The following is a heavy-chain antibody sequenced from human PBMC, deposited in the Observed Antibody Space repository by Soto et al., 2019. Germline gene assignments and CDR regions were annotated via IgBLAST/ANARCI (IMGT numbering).Heavy chain of an antibody. J-gene: IGHJ4*02. CDR1: GFTFSSYG. CDR3: AREENWNYRAEKFDY. V-gene: IGHV3-33*01. D-gene: IGHD1-7*01. Sequence: QVQLVESGGGMVQPGRSLRLSCAASGFTFSSYGMHWVRQAPGKGLEWVAVIWYDGSNKYYADSVKGRFTISRDNSKNTLYLQMNSLRAEDTAVYYCAREENWNYRAEKFDYWGQGTLVTVSS. CDR2: IWYDGSNK.